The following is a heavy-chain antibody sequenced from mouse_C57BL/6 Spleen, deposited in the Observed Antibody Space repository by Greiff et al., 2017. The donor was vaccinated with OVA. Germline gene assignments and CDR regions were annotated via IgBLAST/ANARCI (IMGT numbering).Heavy chain of an antibody. Sequence: VQLQQSGAELVRPGSSVKMSCKTSGYTFTSYGINWVKQRPGKGLEWIGYIYIGNGYNAYNEKVKGTATLPSDTASSTAYMQLSSLTSEDSAIYFVARKGSTQGVYYFDYWGQGTTLTVSS. J-gene: IGHJ2*01. CDR1: GYTFTSYG. D-gene: IGHD1-1*01. CDR2: IYIGNGYN. V-gene: IGHV1-58*01. CDR3: ARKGSTQGVYYFDY.